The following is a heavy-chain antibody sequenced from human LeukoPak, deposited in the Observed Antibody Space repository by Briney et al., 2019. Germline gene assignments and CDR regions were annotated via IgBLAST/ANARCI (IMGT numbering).Heavy chain of an antibody. CDR1: GYAITSGGFS. V-gene: IGHV4-61*08. CDR2: IYYSGST. J-gene: IGHJ4*02. Sequence: SQTLSLTCTVSGYAITSGGFSWNWIRQPPGKGLEWIGNIYYSGSTIYNPSLKSRVTMSVDTSKNQFSLNLTSVTAADTAVYYCAREGKLTGYLGGLGFNYWGQGTLVTVSS. D-gene: IGHD3-16*01. CDR3: AREGKLTGYLGGLGFNY.